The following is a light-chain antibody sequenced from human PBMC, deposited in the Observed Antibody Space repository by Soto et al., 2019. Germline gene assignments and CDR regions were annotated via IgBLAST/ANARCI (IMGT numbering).Light chain of an antibody. J-gene: IGLJ1*01. CDR3: AAWDDSLNALV. CDR2: SNN. Sequence: QSVLTQPPSASGTPGQRVTISCSGSSSNIGSNTVSWYQQVPGTAPKLLIYSNNQRPSGVPDRFSGYKSGTSASLATSGLQSEDEADYYCAAWDDSLNALVFGTGTKVTVL. CDR1: SSNIGSNT. V-gene: IGLV1-44*01.